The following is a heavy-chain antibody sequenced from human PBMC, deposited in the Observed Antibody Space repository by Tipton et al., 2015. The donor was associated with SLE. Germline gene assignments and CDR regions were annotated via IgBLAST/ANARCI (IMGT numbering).Heavy chain of an antibody. Sequence: TLSLTCAVYGGSFSGYYWGWIRQPPGKGLEWIGSIYYSGSTYYNPSLKSRVTISVDTSKNQFSLKLSSVTAADTAVYYCARTVVVITVGAFDIWGQGTMVTVSS. D-gene: IGHD3-22*01. CDR2: IYYSGST. CDR3: ARTVVVITVGAFDI. CDR1: GGSFSGYY. J-gene: IGHJ3*02. V-gene: IGHV4-34*01.